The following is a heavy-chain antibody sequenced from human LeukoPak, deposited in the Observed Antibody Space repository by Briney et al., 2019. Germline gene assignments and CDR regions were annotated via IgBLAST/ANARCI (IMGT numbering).Heavy chain of an antibody. J-gene: IGHJ4*02. CDR1: GFTFSSYE. CDR2: ISSSGSTI. CDR3: AREGFYDFWSGPRAYFDY. D-gene: IGHD3-3*01. Sequence: PGGSLRLSCAASGFTFSSYEMNWVRQAPGKGLEWVSYISSSGSTIYYADSVKGRFTISRDNAKNSLYLQVNSLRAEDTPVYYCAREGFYDFWSGPRAYFDYWGQGTLVTVSS. V-gene: IGHV3-48*03.